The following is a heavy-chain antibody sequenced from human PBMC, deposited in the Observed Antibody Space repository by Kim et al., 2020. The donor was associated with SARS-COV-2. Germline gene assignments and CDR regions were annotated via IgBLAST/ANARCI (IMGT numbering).Heavy chain of an antibody. CDR2: IRNKANSYTT. CDR1: GFTFSDYY. CDR3: SSGRIVRGCFDS. Sequence: GGSLRLSCAASGFTFSDYYMDWVRQAPGKGLEWVGRIRNKANSYTTEYVASVKGRFTISRDDSENSLYLQMNSLKTEDTAMYYCSSGRIVRGCFDSWGQGTLVTVSS. J-gene: IGHJ4*02. D-gene: IGHD3-10*01. V-gene: IGHV3-72*01.